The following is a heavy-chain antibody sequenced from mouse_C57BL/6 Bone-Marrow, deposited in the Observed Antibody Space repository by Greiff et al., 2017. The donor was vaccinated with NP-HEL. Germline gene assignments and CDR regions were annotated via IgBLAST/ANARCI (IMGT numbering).Heavy chain of an antibody. CDR3: ARGDGYDGYYYAMDY. CDR1: GYTFTSYW. Sequence: QVHVKQPGAELVKPGASVKLSCKASGYTFTSYWMHWVKQRPGQGLEWIGMIHPNSGSTNYNEKFKSKATLTVDKSSSTAYMQLSSLTSEDSAVYYCARGDGYDGYYYAMDYWGQGTSVTVSS. D-gene: IGHD2-2*01. CDR2: IHPNSGST. V-gene: IGHV1-64*01. J-gene: IGHJ4*01.